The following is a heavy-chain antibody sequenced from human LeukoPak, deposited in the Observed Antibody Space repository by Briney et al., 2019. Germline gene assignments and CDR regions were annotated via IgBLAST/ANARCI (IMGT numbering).Heavy chain of an antibody. Sequence: PGGSLRLSCAASGFTFSSFTMSWVRQAPGKGLEWVSSISGSGGGTYYADSVKGRFTISRDNSKNTLYLHMNNLRTEDTAIYYCAKDSRSFDSSGYYYPGWFDPWGQGTLVTVSS. V-gene: IGHV3-23*01. D-gene: IGHD3-22*01. J-gene: IGHJ5*02. CDR2: ISGSGGGT. CDR3: AKDSRSFDSSGYYYPGWFDP. CDR1: GFTFSSFT.